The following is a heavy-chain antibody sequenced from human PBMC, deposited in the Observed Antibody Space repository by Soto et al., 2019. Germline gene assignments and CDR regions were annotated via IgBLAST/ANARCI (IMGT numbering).Heavy chain of an antibody. J-gene: IGHJ4*02. CDR2: ISYDGSNK. V-gene: IGHV3-30*18. Sequence: ESGGGVVQPGRSLRLSCAASGFTFSSYGMHWVRQAPGKGLEWVAVISYDGSNKYYADSVKGRFTISRDNSKNTLYLQMNSLRAEDTAVYYCAKAHRILLSQLDYWGQGTLVTVSS. CDR3: AKAHRILLSQLDY. D-gene: IGHD3-3*02. CDR1: GFTFSSYG.